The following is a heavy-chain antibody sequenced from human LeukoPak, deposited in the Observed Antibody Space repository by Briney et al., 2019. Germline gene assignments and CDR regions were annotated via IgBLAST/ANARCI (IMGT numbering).Heavy chain of an antibody. CDR1: GYTLTSYG. J-gene: IGHJ4*02. D-gene: IGHD4-17*01. CDR3: AREGDYVGSDY. V-gene: IGHV1-18*01. Sequence: ASVKVSCKASGYTLTSYGISWVRQAPGQRREWMGWISAYNGNTNYAQKLQGRVTMTTDTSTSTAYMELRSLRSDDTAVYYCAREGDYVGSDYWGQGTLVTVSS. CDR2: ISAYNGNT.